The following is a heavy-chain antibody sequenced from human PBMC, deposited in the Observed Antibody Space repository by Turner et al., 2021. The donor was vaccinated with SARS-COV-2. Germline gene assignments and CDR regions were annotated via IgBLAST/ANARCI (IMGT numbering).Heavy chain of an antibody. D-gene: IGHD3-10*01. CDR1: GFTFSSYG. Sequence: QVQLVESGGGVVQPGRSLRLSCGASGFTFSSYGMHWVRQAPGKGLEWVAVISYDGSNKYYADSVKGRFTISRDNSKNTLYLQMNSLRAEDTAVYFCAKSIFPGEFRYFFYGMDVWGQGTTVTVSS. J-gene: IGHJ6*02. V-gene: IGHV3-30*18. CDR3: AKSIFPGEFRYFFYGMDV. CDR2: ISYDGSNK.